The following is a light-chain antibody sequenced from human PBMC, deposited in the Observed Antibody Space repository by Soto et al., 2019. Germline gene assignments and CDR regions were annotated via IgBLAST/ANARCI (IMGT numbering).Light chain of an antibody. CDR2: DTS. V-gene: IGKV3-20*01. J-gene: IGKJ1*01. CDR3: QQCGSSPS. CDR1: QSVSSSY. Sequence: EIVLTQSPGTLSLSPGEGATLSCRASQSVSSSYLAWYQQKPGQAPRLLIYDTSSRATGIPDRFSGSGSGTDFTLAISRLEPEDFAVYYCQQCGSSPSFGQGTKVELK.